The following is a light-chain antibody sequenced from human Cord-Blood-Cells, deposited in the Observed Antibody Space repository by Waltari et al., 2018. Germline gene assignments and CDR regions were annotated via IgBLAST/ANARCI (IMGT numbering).Light chain of an antibody. Sequence: EIVLTQSPATLSLSPGERATPSRRASQSVSSYLACYQQRPGQAPRLLIYDASNRATGIPARFSGSGSGTDFTLTISSLEPEDFAVYYCQQRSNWPPYTFGQGTKLEIK. J-gene: IGKJ2*01. CDR3: QQRSNWPPYT. CDR2: DAS. CDR1: QSVSSY. V-gene: IGKV3-11*01.